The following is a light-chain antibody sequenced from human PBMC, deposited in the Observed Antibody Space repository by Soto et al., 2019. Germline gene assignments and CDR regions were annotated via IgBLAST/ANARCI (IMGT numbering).Light chain of an antibody. CDR1: QNINSW. CDR2: DAS. J-gene: IGKJ1*01. CDR3: QQHKRNFPKT. V-gene: IGKV1-5*01. Sequence: DIQMTQSPSTLSASVGDRVTITCRASQNINSWLAWYQQKAGKAPKLLIHDASSLESGVPSRFSGSGSGTEFTLTISSLQPDDFATYYCQQHKRNFPKTFGHGTKVEIK.